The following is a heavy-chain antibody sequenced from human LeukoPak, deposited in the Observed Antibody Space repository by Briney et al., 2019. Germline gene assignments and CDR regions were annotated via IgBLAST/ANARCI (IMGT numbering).Heavy chain of an antibody. Sequence: SETLSLTCTVSGGSISSYYWSWIRQPPGKGLEWIGYIYYSGSTNYNLSLKSRVTISVDTSKNQFSLKLSSVTAADTAVYYCARGRDILTGYYSDYWGQGTLVTVSS. V-gene: IGHV4-59*01. J-gene: IGHJ4*02. CDR2: IYYSGST. D-gene: IGHD3-9*01. CDR1: GGSISSYY. CDR3: ARGRDILTGYYSDY.